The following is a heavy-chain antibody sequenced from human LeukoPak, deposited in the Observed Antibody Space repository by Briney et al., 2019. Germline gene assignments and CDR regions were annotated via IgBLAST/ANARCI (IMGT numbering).Heavy chain of an antibody. CDR2: ILYDGSNE. Sequence: GGSLRLSCAASGLTFSSYGMHWVRQAPGKGLEWVAIILYDGSNEYYADSVKGRFTISRDNSKNTLYLQMNSLRAEDTAVYYCARETNTYFDYWGQGTLVTVSS. V-gene: IGHV3-33*01. J-gene: IGHJ4*02. CDR1: GLTFSSYG. CDR3: ARETNTYFDY.